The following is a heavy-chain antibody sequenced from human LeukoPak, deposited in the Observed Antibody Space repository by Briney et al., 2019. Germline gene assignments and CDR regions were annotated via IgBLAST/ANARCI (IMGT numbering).Heavy chain of an antibody. Sequence: GASVKVSCKASGYTFTSYYMHWVRQAPGQGLEWMGIINPSGGSTSYAQKFQGRVTMTRDMSTSTVYMELSSLRSEDTAVYYCARDGGPPPGYSYGQRYYYYYMDVWGKGTTVTVSS. D-gene: IGHD5-18*01. CDR3: ARDGGPPPGYSYGQRYYYYYMDV. CDR1: GYTFTSYY. J-gene: IGHJ6*03. V-gene: IGHV1-46*01. CDR2: INPSGGST.